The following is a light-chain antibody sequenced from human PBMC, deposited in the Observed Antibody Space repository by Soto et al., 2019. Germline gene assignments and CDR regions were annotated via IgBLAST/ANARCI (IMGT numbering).Light chain of an antibody. V-gene: IGKV3-20*01. Sequence: EIVMTQSPATLSVSTGARATLSCRASQSVYSSYLAWYQQRPGQAPRLLFYDASIRATGIPDRFSAILYGTAGSLNLRRLETEDGSVYDGHQYGRSPWTFGQGTKVDIK. CDR2: DAS. CDR3: HQYGRSPWT. CDR1: QSVYSSY. J-gene: IGKJ1*01.